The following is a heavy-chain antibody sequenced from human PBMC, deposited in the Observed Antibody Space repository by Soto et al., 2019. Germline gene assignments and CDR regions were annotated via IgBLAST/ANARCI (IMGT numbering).Heavy chain of an antibody. V-gene: IGHV1-2*02. J-gene: IGHJ6*02. CDR3: ARDHSAWGTYYHAMDV. Sequence: ASVKVSCKASGYTFTGYYMHWVRQAPGQGLEWMGWINPNSGGTNYAQKFQGRVTMTRDTSISTAYMELSRLRSDDTAVYYCARDHSAWGTYYHAMDVCGQTTTLTVSS. D-gene: IGHD7-27*01. CDR1: GYTFTGYY. CDR2: INPNSGGT.